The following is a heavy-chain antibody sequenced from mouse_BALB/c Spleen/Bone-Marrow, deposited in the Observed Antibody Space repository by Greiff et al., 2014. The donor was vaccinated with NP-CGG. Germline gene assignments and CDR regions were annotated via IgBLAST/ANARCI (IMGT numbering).Heavy chain of an antibody. CDR2: IGYSGST. CDR1: GYSITSDYA. V-gene: IGHV3-2*02. Sequence: VQLQQSGPGLVKPSQSLSLTCTVTGYSITSDYAWNWIRQFPGNKLEWMGYIGYSGSTSYSPSLKSRISITRDTSKNQFFLQLNSVTTEDTATYYCARGRDYFDYWGQGTTLTVSS. J-gene: IGHJ2*01. CDR3: ARGRDYFDY.